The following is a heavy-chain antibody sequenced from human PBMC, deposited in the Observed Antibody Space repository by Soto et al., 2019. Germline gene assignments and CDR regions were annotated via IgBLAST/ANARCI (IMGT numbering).Heavy chain of an antibody. CDR2: IIPIFGTA. CDR1: GGTFSSYA. D-gene: IGHD2-2*01. Sequence: SVKVSCKASGGTFSSYAISWVRQAPGQGLEWMGGIIPIFGTANYAQKFQGRVTITADESTSTAYMELSSLRSEDTAVYYCARDSERTGYVARLNWFDPWGQGTLVTVSS. J-gene: IGHJ5*02. V-gene: IGHV1-69*13. CDR3: ARDSERTGYVARLNWFDP.